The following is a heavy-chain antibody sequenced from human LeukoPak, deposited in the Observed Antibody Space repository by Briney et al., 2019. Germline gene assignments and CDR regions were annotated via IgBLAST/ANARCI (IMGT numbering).Heavy chain of an antibody. CDR2: ITGGGFGT. Sequence: GGSLRLSCAGSGFTFSNYAMSWVRQAPGKGLEWVSAITGGGFGTYYADSVKGRFTISRDNPKNTLYLQTNSLRAEDTAIYYCVQMAPYCGGDCYFDFWGQGTLVTVSS. CDR3: VQMAPYCGGDCYFDF. CDR1: GFTFSNYA. V-gene: IGHV3-23*01. D-gene: IGHD2-21*02. J-gene: IGHJ4*02.